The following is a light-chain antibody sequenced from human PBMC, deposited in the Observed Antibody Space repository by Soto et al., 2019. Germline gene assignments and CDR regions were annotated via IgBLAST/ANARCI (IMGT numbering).Light chain of an antibody. J-gene: IGLJ2*01. CDR1: SSNSGSNY. V-gene: IGLV1-47*01. CDR3: AAWDDSLSGLVV. CDR2: RNN. Sequence: QSVLTQPPSASGTPGQRVTISCSGSSSNSGSNYVYWYQQLPGTAPKLLIYRNNQRPSGVPDRFSGSKSGTSASLATSGLRSEDEADYYCAAWDDSLSGLVVFGGGTKLTVL.